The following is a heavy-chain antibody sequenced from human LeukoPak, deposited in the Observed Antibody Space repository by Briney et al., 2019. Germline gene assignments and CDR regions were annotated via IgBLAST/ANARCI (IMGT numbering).Heavy chain of an antibody. CDR1: GFSFNIYR. CDR3: ARVGGRGIDY. J-gene: IGHJ4*02. CDR2: TGSIGSTI. Sequence: GGSLRLSCSAPGFSFNIYRMSWGRQSPGKGLEWIAYTGSIGSTIHYADSVKGRFTISRDNAKKSLYLQMDTLRGDDTAVYYCARVGGRGIDYWGQGSLVSVSS. V-gene: IGHV3-48*01.